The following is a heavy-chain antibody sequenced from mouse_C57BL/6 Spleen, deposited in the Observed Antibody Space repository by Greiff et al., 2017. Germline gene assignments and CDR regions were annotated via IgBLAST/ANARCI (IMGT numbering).Heavy chain of an antibody. CDR1: GYAFSSSW. CDR3: ELGLWFAY. J-gene: IGHJ3*01. D-gene: IGHD4-1*01. Sequence: QVQLQQSGPELVKPGASVKISCKASGYAFSSSWMNWVKQRPGKGLEWIGRIYPGDGDTNYNGKFKGKATLTADKSSSTAYMQLSSLTSADSAVYFCELGLWFAYWGQGTLVTVSA. CDR2: IYPGDGDT. V-gene: IGHV1-82*01.